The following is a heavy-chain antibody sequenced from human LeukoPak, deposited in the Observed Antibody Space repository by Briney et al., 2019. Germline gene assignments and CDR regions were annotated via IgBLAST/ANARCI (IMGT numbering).Heavy chain of an antibody. CDR2: IYSSGST. J-gene: IGHJ5*02. V-gene: IGHV4-4*08. CDR3: ARERPYSGSYSWFDP. Sequence: SETLSLTCNVSGGSIRGYYWSWIRQPPGKGLEWIGYIYSSGSTNYNPSLKSRVTISVDTSKNQFSLKLSSVTAADTAVYYCARERPYSGSYSWFDPWGQGTLVTVSS. D-gene: IGHD1-26*01. CDR1: GGSIRGYY.